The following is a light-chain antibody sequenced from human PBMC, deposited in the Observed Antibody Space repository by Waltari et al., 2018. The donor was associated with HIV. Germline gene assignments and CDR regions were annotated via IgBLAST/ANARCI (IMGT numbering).Light chain of an antibody. CDR3: ASLDASLNGWV. CDR1: TSNIGIKT. CDR2: GNY. J-gene: IGLJ3*02. Sequence: QSVVTQPPSVSGTPGQTVTISCSGSTSNIGIKTVNWYQHLPGTAPKRLIYGNYQRPSGVPDRFSASKSGTSASLAISGLQSEDEADYYCASLDASLNGWVFGGGTKLTV. V-gene: IGLV1-44*01.